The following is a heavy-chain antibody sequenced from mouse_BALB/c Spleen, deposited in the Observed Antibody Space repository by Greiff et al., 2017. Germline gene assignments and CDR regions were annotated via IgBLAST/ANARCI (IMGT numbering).Heavy chain of an antibody. CDR3: ARHEYFDY. Sequence: EVHLVESGGGLVQPGGSLKLSCAASGFTFSSYTMSWVRQTPEKRLEWVAYISNGGGSTYYPDTVKGRFTISRDNAKNTLYLQMSSLKSEDTAMYYCARHEYFDYWGQGTTLTVSS. V-gene: IGHV5-12-2*01. CDR1: GFTFSSYT. CDR2: ISNGGGST. J-gene: IGHJ2*01.